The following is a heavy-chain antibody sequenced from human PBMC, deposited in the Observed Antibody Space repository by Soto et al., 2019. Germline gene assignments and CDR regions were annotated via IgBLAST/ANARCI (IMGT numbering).Heavy chain of an antibody. V-gene: IGHV4-39*01. Sequence: PSETLSLTCTVSGGSISSSSYYWDWIRQPPGKGLEWIGSIYYSGSTYCNPSLRSRVTISVDTSKNQFSLKLSSVTAADTAVYYCARRYSSSFDFWGQGTLVTVSS. CDR1: GGSISSSSYY. J-gene: IGHJ4*02. CDR2: IYYSGST. CDR3: ARRYSSSFDF. D-gene: IGHD6-13*01.